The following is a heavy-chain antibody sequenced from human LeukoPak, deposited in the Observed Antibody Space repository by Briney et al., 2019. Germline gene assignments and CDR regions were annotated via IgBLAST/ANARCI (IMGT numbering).Heavy chain of an antibody. Sequence: ASVKVSCKASGYTFTGYYMHWVRQAPGQGLEWMGWINPNSGGTNYAQKFQGRVTMTRDTFISTAYMELSRLRSDDTAVYYCARSCRSVFGVVSEGFDIWGQGTMVTVSS. CDR2: INPNSGGT. CDR1: GYTFTGYY. D-gene: IGHD3-3*01. J-gene: IGHJ3*02. V-gene: IGHV1-2*02. CDR3: ARSCRSVFGVVSEGFDI.